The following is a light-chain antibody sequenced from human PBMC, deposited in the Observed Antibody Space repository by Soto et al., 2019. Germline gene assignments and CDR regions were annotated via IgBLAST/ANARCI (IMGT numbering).Light chain of an antibody. CDR3: SSFTTTRTRV. Sequence: QSALTQPASVSGSPGQSITISCTGTSRDVGGYPYVSWFQQHPGKAPKLMIYEVSNRPSGVSDRFSGSKSGNTASLTISGLQAEDEADYYCSSFTTTRTRVFGGGTKVTVL. J-gene: IGLJ3*02. V-gene: IGLV2-14*01. CDR2: EVS. CDR1: SRDVGGYPY.